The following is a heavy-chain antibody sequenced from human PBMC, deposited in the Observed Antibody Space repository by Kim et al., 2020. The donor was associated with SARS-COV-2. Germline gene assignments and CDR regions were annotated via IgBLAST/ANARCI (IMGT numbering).Heavy chain of an antibody. J-gene: IGHJ6*02. D-gene: IGHD2-2*01. CDR1: GGSISSGDYY. CDR3: ARDIVVVPDYYYYGMDV. Sequence: SETLSLTCTVSGGSISSGDYYWSWIRQPPGKGLEWIGYIYYSGSTYYNPSLKSRVTISVETSKNQFSLKLSSVTAADTAVYYCARDIVVVPDYYYYGMDVWGQGTTVTVSS. V-gene: IGHV4-30-4*01. CDR2: IYYSGST.